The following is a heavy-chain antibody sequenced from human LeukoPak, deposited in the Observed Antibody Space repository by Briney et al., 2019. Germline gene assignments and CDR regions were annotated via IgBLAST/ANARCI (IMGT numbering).Heavy chain of an antibody. J-gene: IGHJ4*02. D-gene: IGHD5-18*01. Sequence: GGSLRLSCAAPGFPFGSYIINWVRQAPGKGLEWVSSISSSSTYINYADSVKGRFTISRDNAKNSLYLQMNSLRAEDTAVYYCARGKYGYSYFECWGQGTLVTVSS. V-gene: IGHV3-21*01. CDR1: GFPFGSYI. CDR2: ISSSSTYI. CDR3: ARGKYGYSYFEC.